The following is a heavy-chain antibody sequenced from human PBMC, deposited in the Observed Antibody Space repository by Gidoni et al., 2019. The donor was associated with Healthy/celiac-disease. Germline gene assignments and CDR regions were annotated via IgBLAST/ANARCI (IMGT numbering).Heavy chain of an antibody. J-gene: IGHJ1*01. CDR1: GYTFTSYY. D-gene: IGHD4-17*01. V-gene: IGHV1-46*01. Sequence: QVQLVQSGAEVKKPGASVKVSCKASGYTFTSYYMHWVRQATGQGLELMGIINPSGGSTSYAQKFPGRVTMTRHTSTSTVYMELSSLRSADTAVYYCARSAGYGDLAYFQHWGQGPLVTVSS. CDR3: ARSAGYGDLAYFQH. CDR2: INPSGGST.